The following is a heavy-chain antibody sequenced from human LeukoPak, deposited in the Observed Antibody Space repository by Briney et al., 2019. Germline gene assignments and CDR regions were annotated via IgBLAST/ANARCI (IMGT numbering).Heavy chain of an antibody. D-gene: IGHD3-16*01. CDR1: GFTFSSYA. V-gene: IGHV3-23*01. CDR3: AKDIVWRPIYGPPRNWFDP. CDR2: ISGSGGST. J-gene: IGHJ5*02. Sequence: PGGSLRLSCAVSGFTFSSYAMSWVRQAPGKGLEWVSAISGSGGSTYYADSVKGRFTISRDNSKNTLYLQMNSLRAEDTAVYYCAKDIVWRPIYGPPRNWFDPWGQGTLVTVSS.